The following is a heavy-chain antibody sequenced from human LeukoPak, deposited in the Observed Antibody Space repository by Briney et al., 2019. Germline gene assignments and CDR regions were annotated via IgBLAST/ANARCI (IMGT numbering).Heavy chain of an antibody. D-gene: IGHD5-24*01. CDR1: GGTFSSYA. CDR2: IIPIFGTA. J-gene: IGHJ2*01. V-gene: IGHV1-69*05. Sequence: VASVKVSCKASGGTFSSYAISWVRQAPGQGLEWVGGIIPIFGTANYAQKFQGRVTITTDESTSTAYMELSSLRSEDTAVYYCATNERDGYNYGWYFDLWSRGTQVTVSS. CDR3: ATNERDGYNYGWYFDL.